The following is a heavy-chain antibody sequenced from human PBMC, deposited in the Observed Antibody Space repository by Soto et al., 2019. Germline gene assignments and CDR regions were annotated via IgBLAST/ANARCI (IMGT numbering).Heavy chain of an antibody. D-gene: IGHD2-15*01. Sequence: QVQLVQSGAEVKKPGSSVKVSCKASGGAFSTYSISWLRQAPGQGLEWVGGIVPMFASTIYAQKFQGRVTITADESTSTAYMELSSLKSDDTAVYYCARVSGCTGDICYYWWFDPWGQGTLVTVSS. CDR2: IVPMFAST. CDR3: ARVSGCTGDICYYWWFDP. CDR1: GGAFSTYS. V-gene: IGHV1-69*01. J-gene: IGHJ5*02.